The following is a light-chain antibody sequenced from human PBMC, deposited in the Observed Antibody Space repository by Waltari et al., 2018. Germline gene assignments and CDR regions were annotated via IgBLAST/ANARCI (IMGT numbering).Light chain of an antibody. Sequence: DIQVIQSPSSLSASVGGRVTITCRPSQGISDYLNWYQQKSGSAPKLLIYSASTLNRGVPSRFSGTESGTYFTLTIDGLQPDDFATYFCQQTLHAPWTFGQGTRVEV. J-gene: IGKJ1*01. CDR1: QGISDY. CDR3: QQTLHAPWT. CDR2: SAS. V-gene: IGKV1-39*01.